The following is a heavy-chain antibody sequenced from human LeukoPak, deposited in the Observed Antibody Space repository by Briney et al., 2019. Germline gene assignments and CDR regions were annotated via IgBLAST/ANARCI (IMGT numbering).Heavy chain of an antibody. Sequence: GGSLRLSCAVAGFNFWNTGMSWVRQAPGKGLEWVSAIGGGGSDTKYTDSVKGRFTILRDISKNTLYLQMNSLRAEDTAVYYCVRDYVWGTSESDYWGQGILVTVSS. D-gene: IGHD3-16*01. CDR2: IGGGGSDT. CDR1: GFNFWNTG. J-gene: IGHJ4*02. CDR3: VRDYVWGTSESDY. V-gene: IGHV3-23*01.